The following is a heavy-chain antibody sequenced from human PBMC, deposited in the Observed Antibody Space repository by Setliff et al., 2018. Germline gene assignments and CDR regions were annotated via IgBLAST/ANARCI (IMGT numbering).Heavy chain of an antibody. V-gene: IGHV4-34*01. CDR2: INHSGST. CDR1: GGSLSDYY. Sequence: SETLSLTCTVYGGSLSDYYWSWIRQPPGKGLEWIVEINHSGSTNYNPSLKSRVTISVDTSKNQFSLKLISVTAADTAVYCCRFWSGYYKNDYWGQGTLVTVSS. D-gene: IGHD3-3*01. CDR3: RFWSGYYKNDY. J-gene: IGHJ4*01.